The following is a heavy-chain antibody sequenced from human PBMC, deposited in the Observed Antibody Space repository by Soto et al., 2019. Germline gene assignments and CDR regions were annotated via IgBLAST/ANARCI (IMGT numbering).Heavy chain of an antibody. J-gene: IGHJ5*02. D-gene: IGHD3-10*01. CDR2: IFIGGTT. V-gene: IGHV3-53*01. Sequence: EVQLVESGGGLIQPGGSLRLSCAASGFTVRTSHMTWVRQAPGKGLEWVSVIFIGGTTQYAASVKGRFTISSDNSKNTLYLQVNSLRVEDTAVYYCARLGAYASGTYSLRHHRFDPWGQGTLVTVSP. CDR1: GFTVRTSH. CDR3: ARLGAYASGTYSLRHHRFDP.